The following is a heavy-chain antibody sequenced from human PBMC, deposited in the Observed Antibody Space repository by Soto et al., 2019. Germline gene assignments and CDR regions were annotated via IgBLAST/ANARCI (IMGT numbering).Heavy chain of an antibody. J-gene: IGHJ3*02. CDR3: ARDARYYDILTGYYPLDAFDI. CDR1: GYTFTGYY. V-gene: IGHV1-2*04. CDR2: INPNSGGT. D-gene: IGHD3-9*01. Sequence: ASVKVSCKASGYTFTGYYMHWVRQAPGQGLEWMGWINPNSGGTNYAQKFQGWVTMTRDTSISTAYMELSRLRSDDTAVYYCARDARYYDILTGYYPLDAFDIWGQGTMVTVAS.